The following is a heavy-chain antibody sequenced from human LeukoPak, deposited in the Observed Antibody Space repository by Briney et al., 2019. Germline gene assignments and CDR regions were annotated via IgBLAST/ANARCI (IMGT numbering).Heavy chain of an antibody. CDR2: INPNSGGT. Sequence: ASVKVSCKASGYTFTGYYMHSVRQAPGQGLEWMGWINPNSGGTNYAQKFQGRVTMTRDTSISTAYMELSRLRSDDTAVYYRARDLSYQLLYLNWFDPWGQGTLVTVSS. V-gene: IGHV1-2*02. J-gene: IGHJ5*02. CDR3: ARDLSYQLLYLNWFDP. CDR1: GYTFTGYY. D-gene: IGHD2-2*02.